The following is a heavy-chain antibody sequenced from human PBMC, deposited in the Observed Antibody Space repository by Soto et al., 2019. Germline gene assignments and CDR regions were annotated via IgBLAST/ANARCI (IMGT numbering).Heavy chain of an antibody. V-gene: IGHV1-18*01. D-gene: IGHD4-17*01. J-gene: IGHJ6*03. CDR1: GYTFPSYD. CDR2: ISVYNGNT. Sequence: ASVKVSCKASGYTFPSYDISWVRQAPGQGLEWMGWISVYNGNTNYARKLQGRVTMTTDTSTSTAYMELRSLRSDDTAVYYCARSPTYGYGDYYYYMDVWGKGTTVTVSS. CDR3: ARSPTYGYGDYYYYMDV.